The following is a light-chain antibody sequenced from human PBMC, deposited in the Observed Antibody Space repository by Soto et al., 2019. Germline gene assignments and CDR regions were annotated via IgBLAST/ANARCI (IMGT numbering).Light chain of an antibody. CDR1: SSDVGGYNY. CDR3: SSYTTSNTRQIV. CDR2: DVS. Sequence: QCGLTQAASGSGAPGRGITISRTGTSSDVGGYNYVSWYQHHPGKAPKLMIYDVSNRPSGVSNRFSGSKSGNTASLTISGLQPEDEADYYCSSYTTSNTRQIVFGTGTKVTVL. V-gene: IGLV2-14*03. J-gene: IGLJ1*01.